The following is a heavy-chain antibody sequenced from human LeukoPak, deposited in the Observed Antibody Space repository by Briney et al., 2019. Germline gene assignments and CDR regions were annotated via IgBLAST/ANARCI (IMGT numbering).Heavy chain of an antibody. J-gene: IGHJ6*02. CDR3: VLRVFQPPEARDYYYGMDV. Sequence: GGSLRLSCAASGFTFTNYWMHWVRQGQGKGLVWVSRISTDGSTRHYADSVKGRFTISRDNSKNMMYLQMNSLRAEDTAVYYCVLRVFQPPEARDYYYGMDVWGQGTTVTVSS. CDR1: GFTFTNYW. CDR2: ISTDGSTR. D-gene: IGHD3-3*01. V-gene: IGHV3-74*01.